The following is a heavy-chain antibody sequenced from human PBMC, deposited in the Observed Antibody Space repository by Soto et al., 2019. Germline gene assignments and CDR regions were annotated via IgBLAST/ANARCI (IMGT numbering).Heavy chain of an antibody. CDR1: GGSICRSCHY. CDR2: VYYSGTT. CDR3: ATTADH. Sequence: LEILSKTRTVSGGSICRSCHYWGWIRQPPGKGLEWIGSVYYSGTTHYSPSLKSRVTMSVDTSKNQFSLKLTSVTAADTAVYYCATTADHWGQGTLVTVSS. J-gene: IGHJ4*02. V-gene: IGHV4-39*01. D-gene: IGHD2-21*02.